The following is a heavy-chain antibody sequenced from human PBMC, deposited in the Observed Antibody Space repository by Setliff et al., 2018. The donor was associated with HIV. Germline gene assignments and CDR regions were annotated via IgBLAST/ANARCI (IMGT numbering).Heavy chain of an antibody. D-gene: IGHD1-26*01. Sequence: SETLSLTCAVSGVSISSQYWSWIRQPPGKGLEWIGFIYYNVNNNYNPSLKSRVSISVDTSKNQFSLKLSSVTTADTAVYYCARHGRYSGSYLHYFDYWGQGTLVTVSS. V-gene: IGHV4-59*08. CDR3: ARHGRYSGSYLHYFDY. CDR1: GVSISSQY. J-gene: IGHJ4*02. CDR2: IYYNVNN.